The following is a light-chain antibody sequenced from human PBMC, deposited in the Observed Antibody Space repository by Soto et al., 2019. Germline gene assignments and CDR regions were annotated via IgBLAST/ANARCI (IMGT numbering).Light chain of an antibody. CDR1: QSVSNNY. CDR2: GAS. J-gene: IGKJ1*01. V-gene: IGKV3-20*01. CDR3: QQSFSAPWK. Sequence: EIVLAQSPLTLSLSPGERATLSCRASQSVSNNYLAWYQQKPGQAPRLLIYGASNRATGIPDRFSGSGSGTDFTLTISSLQPEDFATYYCQQSFSAPWKCGQGTKGDIK.